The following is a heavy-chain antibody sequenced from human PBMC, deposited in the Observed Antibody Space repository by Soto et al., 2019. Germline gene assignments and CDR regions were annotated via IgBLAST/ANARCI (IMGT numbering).Heavy chain of an antibody. CDR3: ASERYQVISDGMDV. J-gene: IGHJ6*02. CDR2: INPETGAT. V-gene: IGHV1-2*02. CDR1: GYTFTGYY. Sequence: QVQLVQSGADVKTPGASVRVSCKASGYTFTGYYVHWVRESPGQGLEWMGWINPETGATSYAQQFQGRVTLSRDTSIHTAYLELSSMRFDDTAVYFCASERYQVISDGMDVWGQGTTVTVSS. D-gene: IGHD2-2*01.